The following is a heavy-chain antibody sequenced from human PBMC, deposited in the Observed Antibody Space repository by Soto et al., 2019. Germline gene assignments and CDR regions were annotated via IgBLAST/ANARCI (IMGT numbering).Heavy chain of an antibody. CDR1: GYSFSSYW. CDR2: IYPGDSDT. D-gene: IGHD5-18*01. Sequence: GEALKSSGKGSGYSFSSYWSGCVRQMTGKGLEWMGIIYPGDSDTRYSPSFQGQVTISADKSISTAYLQWSSLKASDTAMYYCARTADTAMPYYYYYGMDVWGQGTTVTVSS. CDR3: ARTADTAMPYYYYYGMDV. J-gene: IGHJ6*02. V-gene: IGHV5-51*01.